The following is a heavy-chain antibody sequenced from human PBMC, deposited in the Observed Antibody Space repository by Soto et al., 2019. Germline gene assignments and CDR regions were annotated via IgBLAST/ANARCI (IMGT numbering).Heavy chain of an antibody. CDR3: ARGRGNWCFDY. Sequence: QVQLVQSGAEVKKPGASVKVSCKASGYMFTSYDINWVRQATGQGFEWMGWMNPNSGNTDYAQKFQGQVTMTRATSDTTAYMARNSLRSEDTAVWYCARGRGNWCFDYWGQGRLVTFSS. D-gene: IGHD2-15*01. CDR2: MNPNSGNT. J-gene: IGHJ4*02. CDR1: GYMFTSYD. V-gene: IGHV1-8*01.